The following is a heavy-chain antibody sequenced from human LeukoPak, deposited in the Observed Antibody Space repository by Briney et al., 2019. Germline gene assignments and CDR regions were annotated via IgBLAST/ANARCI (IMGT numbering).Heavy chain of an antibody. CDR2: INHSGST. CDR1: GGSFSDYY. Sequence: PSETLSLTCAVYGGSFSDYYWSWIRQPPGKGLEWIGEINHSGSTNYNPSLKSRVTISVDTSKNQFSLKLSSVTAADTAVYYCARAVSADFWSGYTSHYYYYMDVWGKGTTVTVSS. V-gene: IGHV4-34*01. D-gene: IGHD3-3*01. J-gene: IGHJ6*03. CDR3: ARAVSADFWSGYTSHYYYYMDV.